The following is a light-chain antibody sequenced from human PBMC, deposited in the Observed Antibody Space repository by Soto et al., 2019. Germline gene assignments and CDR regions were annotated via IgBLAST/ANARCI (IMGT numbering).Light chain of an antibody. J-gene: IGKJ1*01. CDR2: KAS. V-gene: IGKV1-5*03. CDR1: QSISSW. CDR3: QHYNSYPEA. Sequence: DIHMTQSPSTLSASVGDIFTITCRASQSISSWLAWYQQKPGQARKLLIYKASSLESGVPSRFRGSGSGTEFTLTISSLKTDDFATYYCQHYNSYPEAFGQGTKVDI.